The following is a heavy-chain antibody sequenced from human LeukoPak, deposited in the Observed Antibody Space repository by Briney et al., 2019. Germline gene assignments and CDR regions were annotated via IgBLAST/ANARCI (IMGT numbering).Heavy chain of an antibody. J-gene: IGHJ4*02. D-gene: IGHD6-6*01. Sequence: SETLSLTCAVYGGSFSGYYWSWIRQPPGKGLEWIGEINHSGSTNYNPSLKSRVTISVDTSKNQFSLKLSSVTAADTAVYYCARLPGRLSIAARPFGYWGQGTLVTVSS. CDR3: ARLPGRLSIAARPFGY. V-gene: IGHV4-34*01. CDR1: GGSFSGYY. CDR2: INHSGST.